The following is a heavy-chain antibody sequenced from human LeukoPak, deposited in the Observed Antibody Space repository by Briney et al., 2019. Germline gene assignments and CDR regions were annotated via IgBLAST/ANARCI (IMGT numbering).Heavy chain of an antibody. Sequence: ASVKVSCKASGYTFTSYDINWVRQATGQGLEWMAWMNPNSGNTGSAQKFQGRVTMTTDTSTSTAYMELRSLRSDDTAVYYCARDPEQWYYDILTGPNAYYMDVWGKGTTVTVSS. V-gene: IGHV1-8*01. CDR3: ARDPEQWYYDILTGPNAYYMDV. J-gene: IGHJ6*03. D-gene: IGHD3-9*01. CDR2: MNPNSGNT. CDR1: GYTFTSYD.